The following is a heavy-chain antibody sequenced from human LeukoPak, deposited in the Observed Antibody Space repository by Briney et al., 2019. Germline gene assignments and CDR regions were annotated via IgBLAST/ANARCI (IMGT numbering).Heavy chain of an antibody. D-gene: IGHD5-24*01. CDR2: IKQDGSEK. V-gene: IGHV3-7*05. CDR1: GFTFSNYW. J-gene: IGHJ5*02. Sequence: GGSLRLSCAASGFTFSNYWMIWVRQAPGKGLEWVGNIKQDGSEKRYADSVRARFSISRDNAQTSLYLQMNSLRAEDTAVYYCARASDPWLQLTWGQGTLVTVSS. CDR3: ARASDPWLQLT.